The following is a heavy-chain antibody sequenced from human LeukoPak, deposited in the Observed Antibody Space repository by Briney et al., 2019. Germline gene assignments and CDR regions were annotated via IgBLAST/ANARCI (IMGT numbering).Heavy chain of an antibody. CDR3: ARQTIDDSSGYYDY. CDR2: IYSGGST. D-gene: IGHD3-22*01. CDR1: GFTVSSNY. Sequence: GGSLRLSCAASGFTVSSNYMSWVRQAPGKGLEWVSVIYSGGSTYYADSVKGQFTISRDNSKNTLYLQMNSLRAEDTAVYYCARQTIDDSSGYYDYWGQGTLVTVSS. J-gene: IGHJ4*02. V-gene: IGHV3-66*02.